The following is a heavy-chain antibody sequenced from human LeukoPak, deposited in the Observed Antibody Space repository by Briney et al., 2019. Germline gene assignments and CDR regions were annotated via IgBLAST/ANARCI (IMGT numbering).Heavy chain of an antibody. CDR3: VKHSAPVLAAARFDY. CDR2: ISGSGTNT. Sequence: GGSLRLSCAASGLTVSSNSMSWVRQAPGKGLEWVSVISGSGTNTYYADSVKGRFTISRDNSKNTLYLQMNSLRAEDTALYYCVKHSAPVLAAARFDYWGQGNLVTVSS. D-gene: IGHD2-2*01. CDR1: GLTVSSNS. J-gene: IGHJ4*02. V-gene: IGHV3-23*01.